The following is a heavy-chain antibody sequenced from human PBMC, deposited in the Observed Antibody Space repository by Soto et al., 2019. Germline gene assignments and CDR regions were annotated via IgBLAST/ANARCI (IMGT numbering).Heavy chain of an antibody. D-gene: IGHD5-18*01. J-gene: IGHJ4*02. CDR3: ARAAYNYGTFDY. Sequence: SETLSLTCTVSGGSITVYYLNWIRQPAGKGLEWIGHIYTSGTTNYNPSFKSRVTMSLDTSQNQFSLRLTSVTAADTAVYYCARAAYNYGTFDYWGQGTLVTVSS. V-gene: IGHV4-4*07. CDR1: GGSITVYY. CDR2: IYTSGTT.